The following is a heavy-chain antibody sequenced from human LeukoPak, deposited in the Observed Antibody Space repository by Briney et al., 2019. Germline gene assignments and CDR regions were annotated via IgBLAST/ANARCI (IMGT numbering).Heavy chain of an antibody. J-gene: IGHJ4*02. Sequence: GGSLRLSCAASGFTFDTYGMSWVRQAPGKGLEWVSSISSNSANTYYADSVKGRFTISRDNSKNTLYLQMNSLRAEDTAVYYCAKGAYDYIEMGYFDYLGPGNPGHRLL. CDR1: GFTFDTYG. CDR2: ISSNSANT. CDR3: AKGAYDYIEMGYFDY. V-gene: IGHV3-23*01. D-gene: IGHD5-12*01.